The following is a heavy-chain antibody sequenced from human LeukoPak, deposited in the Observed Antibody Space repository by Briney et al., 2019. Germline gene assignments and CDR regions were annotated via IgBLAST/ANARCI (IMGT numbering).Heavy chain of an antibody. D-gene: IGHD3-10*01. CDR2: IIPIFGTA. J-gene: IGHJ3*02. V-gene: IGHV1-69*05. CDR1: GGAFSSYA. CDR3: ARPREYYYGSGSYYPNAFGI. Sequence: SVKVPCKASGGAFSSYATSWVRQAPGQGLEWMGGIIPIFGTANNAQKFQGRVTITTDESTSTAYMELSSLRSEDTAVYYCARPREYYYGSGSYYPNAFGIWGQGTMVTVSS.